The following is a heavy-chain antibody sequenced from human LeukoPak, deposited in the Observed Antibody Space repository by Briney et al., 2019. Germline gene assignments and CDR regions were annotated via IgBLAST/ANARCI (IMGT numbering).Heavy chain of an antibody. CDR1: GYTFTGYY. Sequence: ASVKVSCKASGYTFTGYYMHWVRQAPGQRLEWMGWINAGNGNTKYSQKFQGRVTITRDTSASTAYMELSSLRSEDTAVYYCARGSHCSSTSCYSPRGNWFDPWGQGTLVTVSS. J-gene: IGHJ5*02. CDR2: INAGNGNT. D-gene: IGHD2-2*02. CDR3: ARGSHCSSTSCYSPRGNWFDP. V-gene: IGHV1-3*01.